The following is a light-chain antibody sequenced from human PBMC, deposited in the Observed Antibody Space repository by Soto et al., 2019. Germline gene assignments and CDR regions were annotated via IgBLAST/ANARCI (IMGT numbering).Light chain of an antibody. CDR2: DAS. CDR1: QSISSW. V-gene: IGKV1-5*01. CDR3: QQYDSFST. Sequence: DLQMTQSPSTMSASVGDRVTITCRASQSISSWLAWYQQKPGKAPKLLIYDASSLESGVPSRFRCSGSGTEFTIAISSLQPDDFATYYCQQYDSFSTFGGGTKVEIK. J-gene: IGKJ4*01.